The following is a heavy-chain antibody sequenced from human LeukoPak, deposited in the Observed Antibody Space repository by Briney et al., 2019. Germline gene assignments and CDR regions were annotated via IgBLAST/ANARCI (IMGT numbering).Heavy chain of an antibody. J-gene: IGHJ5*02. CDR3: ARDLGILWKLAYS. Sequence: PGGSLRLSCAASGLTFNDHPMHWIRLAPHKGLEWVAVISYDGLNKYYSHSVKDRFTVSRDNVNNILYLQMNRLRTEDTAVYYCARDLGILWKLAYSWGQGTLVTVSS. V-gene: IGHV3-30*04. CDR1: GLTFNDHP. D-gene: IGHD2-21*01. CDR2: ISYDGLNK.